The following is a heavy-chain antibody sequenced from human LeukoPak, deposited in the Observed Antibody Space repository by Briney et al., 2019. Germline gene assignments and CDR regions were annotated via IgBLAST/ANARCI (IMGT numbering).Heavy chain of an antibody. J-gene: IGHJ4*02. D-gene: IGHD7-27*01. Sequence: GGSLRLSCAASGFTFSSYSMNWVRQAPGKGLEWVSSISSSSSCIYYADSVKGRFTISRDNVKNSLYLQMNSLRAEDTAVYYCAREAWGSGYYFDYWGQGTLVTVSS. CDR2: ISSSSSCI. CDR3: AREAWGSGYYFDY. V-gene: IGHV3-21*01. CDR1: GFTFSSYS.